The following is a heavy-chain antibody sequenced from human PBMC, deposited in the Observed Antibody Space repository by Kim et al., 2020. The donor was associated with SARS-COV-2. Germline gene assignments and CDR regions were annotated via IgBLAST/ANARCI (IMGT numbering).Heavy chain of an antibody. V-gene: IGHV3-53*01. D-gene: IGHD3-10*01. J-gene: IGHJ6*02. Sequence: GGSLRLSCAASAFTVSSNYMNWVRQAPGKGLEWVSVIYRGGSTQYADSVKGRFTISRDNSKNTLYLQLNSLRAEDTAVYYCARGSSNTVRGTSYYYGMDVWGQGTTVTVSS. CDR1: AFTVSSNY. CDR2: IYRGGST. CDR3: ARGSSNTVRGTSYYYGMDV.